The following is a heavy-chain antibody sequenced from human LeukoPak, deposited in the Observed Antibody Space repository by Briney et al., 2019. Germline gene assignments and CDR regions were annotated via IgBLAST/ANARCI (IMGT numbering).Heavy chain of an antibody. CDR1: GGSIISSSYY. CDR3: ARHPSVKYCSSTSCFDYYYYYGMDV. D-gene: IGHD2-2*01. Sequence: SETLSLTCTVSGGSIISSSYYWGWIRQPPGKGLEWTGSIYYSGSTYYNPSLKSRVTISVDTSKNQFSLKLSSVTAADTAVYYRARHPSVKYCSSTSCFDYYYYYGMDVWGQGTTVTVSS. CDR2: IYYSGST. V-gene: IGHV4-39*01. J-gene: IGHJ6*02.